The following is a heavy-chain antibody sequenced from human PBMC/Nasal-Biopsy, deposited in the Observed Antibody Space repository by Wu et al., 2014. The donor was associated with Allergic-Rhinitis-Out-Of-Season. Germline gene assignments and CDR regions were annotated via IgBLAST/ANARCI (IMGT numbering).Heavy chain of an antibody. V-gene: IGHV3-30*18. CDR3: AKALQVWSGFDCFDF. CDR2: ISNEGSNK. J-gene: IGHJ3*01. D-gene: IGHD2-21*01. Sequence: LRLSCAVSGFTFSDYAMHWVRQTPGKGLEWVALISNEGSNKRYADSVKGRFTVSRDNSKNTLFLQMSSLRSQDTAVYYCAKALQVWSGFDCFDFWGQGTVVSVSS. CDR1: GFTFSDYA.